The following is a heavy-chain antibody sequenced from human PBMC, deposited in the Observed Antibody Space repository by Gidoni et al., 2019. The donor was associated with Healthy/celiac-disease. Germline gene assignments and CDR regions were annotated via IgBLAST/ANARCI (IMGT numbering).Heavy chain of an antibody. CDR2: VSYDGVNE. CDR3: AILLVLRYFDWLSHPDAFDI. D-gene: IGHD3-9*01. J-gene: IGHJ3*02. Sequence: QVQLVAPGGGVVQPGRSLRLACGASGLTFSSYGMHRVRQAPGKGLEWVAVVSYDGVNEYYADSLKGRFTISRDNSKNTLYLQMSSLRAEDTAVYYCAILLVLRYFDWLSHPDAFDIWGQGTMVTVSS. V-gene: IGHV3-30*03. CDR1: GLTFSSYG.